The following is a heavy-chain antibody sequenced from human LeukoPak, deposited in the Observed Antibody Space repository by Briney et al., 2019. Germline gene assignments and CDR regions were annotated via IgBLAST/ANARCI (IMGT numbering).Heavy chain of an antibody. CDR2: INPNSGGT. D-gene: IGHD3-10*01. CDR1: GYTFTGYY. V-gene: IGHV1-2*02. J-gene: IGHJ5*02. Sequence: ASVKVSFKASGYTFTGYYIHWMRQAPAQGLEWMGWINPNSGGTNYAQKFQGRVTMTRDTSISTAYMELSSLISDDTAVYYCARDPGSNWFDPWGQGTLVTVSS. CDR3: ARDPGSNWFDP.